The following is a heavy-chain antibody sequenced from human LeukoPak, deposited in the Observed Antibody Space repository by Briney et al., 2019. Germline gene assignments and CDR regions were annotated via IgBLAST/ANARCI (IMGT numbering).Heavy chain of an antibody. Sequence: GSLRLSCAASGFTFSSYAMSWVRQAPGKGLEWVSAISGSGGSTYYADSVKGRFTISRDNSKNTLYLQMNSLRAEDTAVYYCAKDRGVTNWFDPWGQGTLVTVSS. CDR2: ISGSGGST. CDR3: AKDRGVTNWFDP. V-gene: IGHV3-23*01. CDR1: GFTFSSYA. J-gene: IGHJ5*02. D-gene: IGHD5-18*01.